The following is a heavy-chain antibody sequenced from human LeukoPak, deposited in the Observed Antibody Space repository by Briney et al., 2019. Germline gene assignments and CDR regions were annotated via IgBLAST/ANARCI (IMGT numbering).Heavy chain of an antibody. CDR1: GFTFSLYW. D-gene: IGHD3-16*01. J-gene: IGHJ5*02. CDR2: INPDGSQK. Sequence: GGSLRLSCAASGFTFSLYWMTWVRQSPGKGLEWVADINPDGSQKYSVDSVKGRFTISRDNAENSLFLQMNSLRAEDTAVYYCVRQMIRFWFDPWGQGTQVTVSS. CDR3: VRQMIRFWFDP. V-gene: IGHV3-7*01.